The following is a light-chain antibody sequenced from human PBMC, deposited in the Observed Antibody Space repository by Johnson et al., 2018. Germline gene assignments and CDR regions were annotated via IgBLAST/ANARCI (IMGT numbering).Light chain of an antibody. CDR3: GTWDSSLSAGNV. CDR1: SSNIGNNY. V-gene: IGLV1-51*02. J-gene: IGLJ1*01. Sequence: QSVLTQPPSVSAAPGQKVTISCSGSSSNIGNNYVSWYQQLPGTAPKLLIYENNKRPSGIPDRFSGSKSGTSATLGITGRQTGDEADYYCGTWDSSLSAGNVFGTGTKVTV. CDR2: ENN.